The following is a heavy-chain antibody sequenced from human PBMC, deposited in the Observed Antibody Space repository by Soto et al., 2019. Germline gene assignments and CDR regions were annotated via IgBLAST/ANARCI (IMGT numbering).Heavy chain of an antibody. CDR3: ARQIVVVPAAMAADGYYYGMDV. J-gene: IGHJ6*02. V-gene: IGHV4-34*01. D-gene: IGHD2-2*01. Sequence: SETLSLTWAVYGGSFSCYYWSGSRQPPGKGLEWIGEINHSGSTNYNPSLKSRVTISVDTSKNQFSLKLSSVTAADTAVYYCARQIVVVPAAMAADGYYYGMDVWGQGTTVTVSS. CDR1: GGSFSCYY. CDR2: INHSGST.